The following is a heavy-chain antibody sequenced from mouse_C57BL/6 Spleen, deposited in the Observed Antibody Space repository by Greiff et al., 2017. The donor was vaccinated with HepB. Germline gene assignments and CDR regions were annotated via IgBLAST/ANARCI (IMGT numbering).Heavy chain of an antibody. CDR2: IDPENGDT. V-gene: IGHV14-4*01. CDR1: GFNIKDDY. CDR3: TTWNDGYYRDY. J-gene: IGHJ2*01. D-gene: IGHD2-3*01. Sequence: EVKLEESGAELVRPGASVKLSCTASGFNIKDDYMHWVKQRPEQGLEWIGWIDPENGDTEYASKFQGKATITADTSSNTAYLQLSSLTSEDTAVYYCTTWNDGYYRDYWGQGTTLTVSS.